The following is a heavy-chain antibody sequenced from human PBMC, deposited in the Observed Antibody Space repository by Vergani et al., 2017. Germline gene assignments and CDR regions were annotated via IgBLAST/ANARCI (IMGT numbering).Heavy chain of an antibody. D-gene: IGHD4-17*01. Sequence: EVQLVEPGGGLIQPGGSLRLSCAASGFTFSSYSMNWVRQAPGKGLEWVSSISSSSSYIYYADSVKGRFTISRDNAKNSLYLQMNSLRAEDTAVYYCARDHYGDYYFDYWGQGTLVTVSS. J-gene: IGHJ4*02. CDR3: ARDHYGDYYFDY. V-gene: IGHV3-21*01. CDR2: ISSSSSYI. CDR1: GFTFSSYS.